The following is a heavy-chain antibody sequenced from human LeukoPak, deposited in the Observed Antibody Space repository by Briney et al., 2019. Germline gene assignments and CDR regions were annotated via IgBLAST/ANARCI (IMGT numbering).Heavy chain of an antibody. V-gene: IGHV4-30-4*01. CDR3: ARSEWGSYFDY. CDR2: IYYSGST. D-gene: IGHD7-27*01. Sequence: SETLTLTCTVSGGSISSGDYYWSWIRQPPGKGLEWIGYIYYSGSTYYNPSLKSRVTISVDTSKNQFSLKLSSVTAADTAVYYCARSEWGSYFDYWGQGTLVTVSS. CDR1: GGSISSGDYY. J-gene: IGHJ4*02.